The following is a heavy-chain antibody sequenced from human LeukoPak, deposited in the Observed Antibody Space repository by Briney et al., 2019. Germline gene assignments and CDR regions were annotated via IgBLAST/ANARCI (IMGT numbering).Heavy chain of an antibody. CDR2: IIPIFGTA. D-gene: IGHD2-21*01. CDR3: ARRGDLYESLYYFDY. V-gene: IGHV1-69*06. CDR1: GGTFTSYA. Sequence: SVKVSCKASGGTFTSYAISWVRQAPGQGLEWMGGIIPIFGTANYAQKFQGRVTITADKSTSTAYMELSSLRSEDTAVYYCARRGDLYESLYYFDYWGQGTLVTVSS. J-gene: IGHJ4*02.